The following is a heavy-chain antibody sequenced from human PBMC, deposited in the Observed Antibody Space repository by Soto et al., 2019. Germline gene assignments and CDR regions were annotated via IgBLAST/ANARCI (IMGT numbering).Heavy chain of an antibody. J-gene: IGHJ4*02. D-gene: IGHD3-10*01. Sequence: SETLSLTCTVSGGSISSYYWSWIRQPPGKGLEWIGYIYYSGSTNYNPSLKSRVTISVDTSKNQFSLKLNSMTAADTAVYYCARHNYGSGSTYFDSWGPGTLVTVSS. V-gene: IGHV4-59*08. CDR2: IYYSGST. CDR1: GGSISSYY. CDR3: ARHNYGSGSTYFDS.